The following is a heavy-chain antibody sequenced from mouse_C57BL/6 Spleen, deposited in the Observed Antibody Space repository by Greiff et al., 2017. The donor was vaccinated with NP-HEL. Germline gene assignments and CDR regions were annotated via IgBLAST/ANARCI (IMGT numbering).Heavy chain of an antibody. D-gene: IGHD1-1*01. J-gene: IGHJ1*03. CDR1: GFSLTSYG. CDR2: IWSGGST. CDR3: ASDNYGSSHWYFDV. V-gene: IGHV2-2*01. Sequence: VQVVESGPGLVQPSQSLSITCTVSGFSLTSYGVHWVRQSPGKGLEWLGVIWSGGSTDYNAAFISRLSISKDNSKSQVFFKMNSLQADDTAIYYCASDNYGSSHWYFDVWGTGTTVTVSS.